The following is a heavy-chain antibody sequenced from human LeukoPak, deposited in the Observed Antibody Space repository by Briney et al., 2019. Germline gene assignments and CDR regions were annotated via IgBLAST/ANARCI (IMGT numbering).Heavy chain of an antibody. CDR3: ATYYDFWGGYYPFNY. D-gene: IGHD3-3*01. J-gene: IGHJ4*02. CDR2: ISYDGSNK. CDR1: GFTFSSYG. Sequence: GGSLRLSCAASGFTFSSYGMHWVRQAPGKGLEWVAVISYDGSNKYYADSVKGRFTISRDNSKNTLYLQMNSLRAEDTAVYYCATYYDFWGGYYPFNYWGQGTLVTVSS. V-gene: IGHV3-30*03.